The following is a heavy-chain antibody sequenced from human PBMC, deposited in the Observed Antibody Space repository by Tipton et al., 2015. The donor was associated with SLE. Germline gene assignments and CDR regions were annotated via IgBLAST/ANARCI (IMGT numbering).Heavy chain of an antibody. CDR3: AREFRLRWYYGMDV. J-gene: IGHJ6*02. V-gene: IGHV4-34*01. CDR1: GGSFSGYY. CDR2: INDSGRT. Sequence: LRLSCAVFGGSFSGYYWNWIRQPPGKGLEWIGEINDSGRTNYNPSLQSRVTISVDTSQDQFSLKLSSVTAADTAVYYCAREFRLRWYYGMDVWGQGTTVTVSS. D-gene: IGHD2-21*01.